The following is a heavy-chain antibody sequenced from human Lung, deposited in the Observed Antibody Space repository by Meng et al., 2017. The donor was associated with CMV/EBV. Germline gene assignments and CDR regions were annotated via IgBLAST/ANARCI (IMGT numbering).Heavy chain of an antibody. J-gene: IGHJ6*02. Sequence: SLKISCAASGFTSDDFAMHWVRQRPGEGLEWVSGISGNSGFIGYADSVKGRFTISRDNARKSLSLEINTLRVEDTALYYCVKGAGENVNFDALDVWGQGTTVTVSS. D-gene: IGHD3-16*01. CDR2: ISGNSGFI. CDR1: GFTSDDFA. CDR3: VKGAGENVNFDALDV. V-gene: IGHV3-9*02.